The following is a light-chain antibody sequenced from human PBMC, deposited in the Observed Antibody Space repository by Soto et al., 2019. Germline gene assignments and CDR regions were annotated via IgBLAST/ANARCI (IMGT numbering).Light chain of an antibody. Sequence: QSVLTQPPSVSAAPGQKVTISCSGSSSNIGRYFVCWYQQLPGTAPKLLIFDNDKRPSGIPDRFSGSKSGTSATLGITGLQTGDEAEYFCGSWDSSLSAYVFGTGTKV. V-gene: IGLV1-51*01. J-gene: IGLJ1*01. CDR2: DND. CDR1: SSNIGRYF. CDR3: GSWDSSLSAYV.